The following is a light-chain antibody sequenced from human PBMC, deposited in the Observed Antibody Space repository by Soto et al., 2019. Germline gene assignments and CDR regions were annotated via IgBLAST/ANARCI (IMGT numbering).Light chain of an antibody. Sequence: QSVLTQPPSASGTPGQRVTISCSGSSSNIGSNTVNWYQQLPETAPKLLIYSNNQRSSWVTDRFSGSKSGTSASLAISGLQSEDEADYYCAAWDDSLNVVVFGGGTKVTVL. CDR3: AAWDDSLNVVV. J-gene: IGLJ2*01. CDR2: SNN. CDR1: SSNIGSNT. V-gene: IGLV1-44*01.